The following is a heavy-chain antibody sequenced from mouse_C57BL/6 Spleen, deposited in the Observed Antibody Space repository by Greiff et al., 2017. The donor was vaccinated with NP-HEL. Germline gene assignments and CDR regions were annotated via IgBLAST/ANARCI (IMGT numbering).Heavy chain of an antibody. CDR3: ARRATSYYFDY. CDR1: GYTFTDYN. Sequence: EVQLQESGPELVKPGASVKMSCKASGYTFTDYNMHWVKQSHGKSLEWIGYINPNNGGTSYHQKFKGKATLTVNKSSSTAYMELRSLTSEDAAVYYCARRATSYYFDYWGQGTTLTVSS. J-gene: IGHJ2*01. V-gene: IGHV1-22*01. CDR2: INPNNGGT. D-gene: IGHD3-3*01.